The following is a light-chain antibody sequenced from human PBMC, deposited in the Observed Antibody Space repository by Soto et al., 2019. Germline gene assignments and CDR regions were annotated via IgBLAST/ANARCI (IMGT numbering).Light chain of an antibody. CDR2: AAS. CDR1: QSISSY. V-gene: IGKV1-39*01. Sequence: DIQMTQSPSSLSASVGDRVTITCRASQSISSYLNWYQQKPGKAPKLLIYAASSLPSGVPSRFSGRGSGTDFTRTISRPQPEDVATYYCQQSYSTPLTVGQGTRLEIK. CDR3: QQSYSTPLT. J-gene: IGKJ5*01.